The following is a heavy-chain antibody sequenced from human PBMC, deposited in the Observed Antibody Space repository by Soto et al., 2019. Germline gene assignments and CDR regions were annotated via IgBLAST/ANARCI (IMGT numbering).Heavy chain of an antibody. V-gene: IGHV1-18*01. CDR2: ISAYNGNT. J-gene: IGHJ3*02. CDR3: AKYYIWGSYRSFNAFDI. CDR1: GYTFSRYA. D-gene: IGHD3-16*02. Sequence: ASVKVSCKASGYTFSRYAIHWVRQAPGQSLEWMGWISAYNGNTKYAQKLQGRVTMTTDTSTSTAYMELRSLRADDTAVYYCAKYYIWGSYRSFNAFDIWGQGTMVTVSS.